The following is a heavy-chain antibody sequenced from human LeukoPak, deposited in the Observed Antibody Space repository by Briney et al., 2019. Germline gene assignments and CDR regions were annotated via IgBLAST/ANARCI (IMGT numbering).Heavy chain of an antibody. CDR1: GFTFSSYS. CDR3: ARARNQLLGAFDI. D-gene: IGHD2-2*01. J-gene: IGHJ3*02. CDR2: ISSSSSYI. Sequence: GGSLRLSCAASGFTFSSYSMNWVRQAPGKGLEWVSSISSSSSYIYYADSVKGRFTISRDNAKNSLYLQMNSLRAEDAAVYYCARARNQLLGAFDIWGQGTMVTVSS. V-gene: IGHV3-21*01.